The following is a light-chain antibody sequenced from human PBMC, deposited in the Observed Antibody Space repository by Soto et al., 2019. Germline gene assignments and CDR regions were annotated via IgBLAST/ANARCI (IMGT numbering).Light chain of an antibody. Sequence: EIVMTQSPATLSVSPGARAPLSCRASQNIDNKLVWYQQKPGQVPRLLIYDASTRATGIPARFSGSGSGTEFTLTISSLQPEDFAVYYCQQYNNWPFTFGPGTKVDIK. J-gene: IGKJ3*01. CDR3: QQYNNWPFT. CDR2: DAS. CDR1: QNIDNK. V-gene: IGKV3-15*01.